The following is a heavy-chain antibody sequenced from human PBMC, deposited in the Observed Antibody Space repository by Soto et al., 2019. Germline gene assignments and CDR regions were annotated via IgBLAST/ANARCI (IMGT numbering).Heavy chain of an antibody. D-gene: IGHD2-8*01. CDR3: AKDGYCTNGVCYDYYYYGMDV. CDR1: GFTFSSYG. Sequence: GGSLRLSCAASGFTFSSYGMHWVRQAPGKGLEWVAVISYDGSNKYYADSVKGRFTISRDNSKNTLYLQMNSLRAEDTAVYYCAKDGYCTNGVCYDYYYYGMDVWGQGTTVPVSS. V-gene: IGHV3-30*18. J-gene: IGHJ6*02. CDR2: ISYDGSNK.